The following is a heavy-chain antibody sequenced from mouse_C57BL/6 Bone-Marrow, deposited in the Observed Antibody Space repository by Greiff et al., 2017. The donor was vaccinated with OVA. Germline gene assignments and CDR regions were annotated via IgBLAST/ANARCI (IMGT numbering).Heavy chain of an antibody. Sequence: QVQLQQSGAELARPGASVKLSCKASGYTFTSYGISWVKQRTGQGLEWIGEIYPRSGNTYYNEKFKGKATLTADKSSSTAYMELRSLTSEDSAVYFCARWGYYGSSYPFAYWGQGTLVTVSA. J-gene: IGHJ3*01. CDR1: GYTFTSYG. CDR2: IYPRSGNT. CDR3: ARWGYYGSSYPFAY. V-gene: IGHV1-81*01. D-gene: IGHD1-1*01.